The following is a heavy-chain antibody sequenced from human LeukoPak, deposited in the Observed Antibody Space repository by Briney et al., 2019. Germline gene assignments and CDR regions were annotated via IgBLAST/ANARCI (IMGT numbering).Heavy chain of an antibody. CDR3: AKHQPGNFDY. D-gene: IGHD1-14*01. V-gene: IGHV3-23*01. J-gene: IGHJ4*02. CDR2: SGSGGRT. CDR1: EFTFSTYA. Sequence: GSLRLSCTASEFTFSTYAMTWVRQAPGKGLEWVSTSGSGGRTYYADAVKGRFTISRDNSKNTLYLQMNSLRAEDTAVYYCAKHQPGNFDYWGQGTLVTVSS.